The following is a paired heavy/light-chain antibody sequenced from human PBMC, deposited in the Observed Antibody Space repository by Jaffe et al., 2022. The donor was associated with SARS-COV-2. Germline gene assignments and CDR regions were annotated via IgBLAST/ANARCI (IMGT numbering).Light chain of an antibody. V-gene: IGKV1-33*01. Sequence: DIQMTQSPSSLSASVGDRVTITCQASQDIITSLNWFKQRPGEAPKLLIFLASNLEAGVPSRFSGSGSGTDFTLTISSLQPEDIATYYCQQYDDVPLTFGGGTKVEIK. CDR1: QDIITS. CDR2: LAS. CDR3: QQYDDVPLT. J-gene: IGKJ4*01.
Heavy chain of an antibody. CDR2: IWFDGSKK. Sequence: QVQLVESGGGVVKPGRSLRLSCVASGITFSTYGMHWVRQAPGKGLEWVAVIWFDGSKKYYAASVKGRFTISRDNFERTVYLQMDSLRAEDTAVYYCASGQQVALGGFDYWGLGTLVTVSS. CDR3: ASGQQVALGGFDY. CDR1: GITFSTYG. V-gene: IGHV3-33*01. J-gene: IGHJ4*02. D-gene: IGHD6-13*01.